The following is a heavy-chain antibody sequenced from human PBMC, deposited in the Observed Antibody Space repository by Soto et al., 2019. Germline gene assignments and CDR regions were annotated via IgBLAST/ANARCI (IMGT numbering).Heavy chain of an antibody. CDR2: INNSGGT. J-gene: IGHJ4*02. D-gene: IGHD6-13*01. V-gene: IGHV4-34*01. CDR3: ARTYSSSLSPFDY. CDR1: GGSFSGYY. Sequence: QVQLQQWGAGLLKPSETLSLTCAVYGGSFSGYYWSWIRQPPGKGLEWIGEINNSGGTNYNPSLKCRVTISVDTSKNQFSLKLSSVTAADTAVYYCARTYSSSLSPFDYWGQGTLVTVSS.